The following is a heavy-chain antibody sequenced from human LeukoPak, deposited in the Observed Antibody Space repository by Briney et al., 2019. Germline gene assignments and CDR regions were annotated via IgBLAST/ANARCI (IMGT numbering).Heavy chain of an antibody. Sequence: SETLSLTCTVSGGSISSSSYYWGWIRQPPGKGLEWIGSIYYSGSTYYNPSLKSRVTISVDTSKNQFSLKLSSVTAADTAVYYCARDARYYDILTGLQYGMDVWGQGTTVTVSS. CDR3: ARDARYYDILTGLQYGMDV. CDR2: IYYSGST. V-gene: IGHV4-39*07. D-gene: IGHD3-9*01. CDR1: GGSISSSSYY. J-gene: IGHJ6*02.